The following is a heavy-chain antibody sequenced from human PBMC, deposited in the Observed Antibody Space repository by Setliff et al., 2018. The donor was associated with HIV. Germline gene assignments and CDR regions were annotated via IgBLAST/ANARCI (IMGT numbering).Heavy chain of an antibody. CDR2: IYTSGST. Sequence: SETLSLTCTVSGGSISSGSYYWTWIRQPAGKGLEWIGQIYTSGSTNYNPSLKSRVTMSVDTSKNQFSLKLSSVTAADTAVYCCARFAYYSDSGGYYHHWGQGALVTVSS. V-gene: IGHV4-61*09. J-gene: IGHJ4*02. D-gene: IGHD3-22*01. CDR3: ARFAYYSDSGGYYHH. CDR1: GGSISSGSYY.